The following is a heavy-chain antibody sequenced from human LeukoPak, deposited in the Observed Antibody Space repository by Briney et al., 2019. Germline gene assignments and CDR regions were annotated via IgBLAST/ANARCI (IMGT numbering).Heavy chain of an antibody. J-gene: IGHJ4*02. CDR1: GGSISSSDYY. CDR3: ASVLVGATTVDY. Sequence: SETLSLTCTVSGGSISSSDYYWGWIRQPPGKGLEWIGSIYYGGSTYYNPSLKSRVTISVDTSMNQFSLKLSSVTAADTAVYYCASVLVGATTVDYWGQGTLVTVSS. CDR2: IYYGGST. D-gene: IGHD1-26*01. V-gene: IGHV4-39*07.